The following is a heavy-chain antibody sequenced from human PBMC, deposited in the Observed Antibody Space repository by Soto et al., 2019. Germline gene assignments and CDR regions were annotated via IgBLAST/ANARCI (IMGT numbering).Heavy chain of an antibody. CDR2: IDNAGTDS. J-gene: IGHJ6*04. V-gene: IGHV3-74*01. CDR3: ARGWFGPDV. D-gene: IGHD3-10*01. CDR1: GFTFSGRS. Sequence: EVQLVESGGGLVQPGGSLRLSCAASGFTFSGRSMHWVRQAPGKGLVWVSGIDNAGTDSTYADSVKGRFTSSRDNAKNTLYRQMTRLRVEDTAVYYCARGWFGPDVWGKGTTVTVSS.